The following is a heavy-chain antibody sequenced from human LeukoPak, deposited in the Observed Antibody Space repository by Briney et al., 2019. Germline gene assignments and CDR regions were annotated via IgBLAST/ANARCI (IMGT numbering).Heavy chain of an antibody. CDR1: GFTFSSYA. CDR3: AKPNHDYGGNSEPAFDI. Sequence: GGSLRLSCAASGFTFSSYAMHWVRQAPGKGLEWVAVISYDGSNKYYADSVKGRFTISRDNSKNTLYLQMNSLRAEDTAVYYCAKPNHDYGGNSEPAFDIWGQGTMVTVSS. V-gene: IGHV3-30-3*02. D-gene: IGHD4-23*01. CDR2: ISYDGSNK. J-gene: IGHJ3*02.